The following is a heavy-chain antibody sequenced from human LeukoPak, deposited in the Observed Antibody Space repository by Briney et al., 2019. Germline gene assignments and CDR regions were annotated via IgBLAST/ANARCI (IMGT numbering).Heavy chain of an antibody. D-gene: IGHD3-10*01. J-gene: IGHJ5*02. V-gene: IGHV4-4*07. CDR1: DGSISSYH. CDR2: IYSSGST. CDR3: ARDFERGWFDP. Sequence: SETLSLTCTVSDGSISSYHWSWIRQSAGKGLEWIGRIYSSGSTNYNPSLKSRVTMSVDTSKNQFSLKLSSVTAADTAVYYCARDFERGWFDPWGQGTLVTVSS.